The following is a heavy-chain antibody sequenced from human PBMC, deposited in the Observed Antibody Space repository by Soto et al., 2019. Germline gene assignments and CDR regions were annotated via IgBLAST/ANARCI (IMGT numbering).Heavy chain of an antibody. Sequence: GGSLRLSCAASGFSFSNFCMTLVRQVPGKGLEWVANIKHDGSDQNYVDSVKGRFTISRDNAKESVFLQMSSLRAEDTAVYYCARYAGSFTLDIWGEGTLVTVSS. CDR2: IKHDGSDQ. V-gene: IGHV3-7*01. CDR1: GFSFSNFC. J-gene: IGHJ4*02. D-gene: IGHD3-10*01. CDR3: ARYAGSFTLDI.